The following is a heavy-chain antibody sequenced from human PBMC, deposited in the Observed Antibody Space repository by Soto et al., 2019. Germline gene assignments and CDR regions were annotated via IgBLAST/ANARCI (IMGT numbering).Heavy chain of an antibody. V-gene: IGHV3-21*01. CDR1: GFSFSTFN. J-gene: IGHJ4*02. Sequence: XVCLRLSCAACGFSFSTFNMNWVRQSPGKGLEWVSSITNNDYTAYADSVKGRFTISRDNAKKSLYLQMNSLRAEDTAVYYCTLYDALFFDFWSQGALVTVSS. D-gene: IGHD2-8*01. CDR3: TLYDALFFDF. CDR2: ITNNDYT.